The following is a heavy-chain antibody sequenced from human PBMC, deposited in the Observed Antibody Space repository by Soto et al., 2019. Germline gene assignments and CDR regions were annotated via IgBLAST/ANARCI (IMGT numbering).Heavy chain of an antibody. Sequence: SGTMSLTCNVSGGSISSYYWSWIRQPPGKGLEWIGYIYYSGSTNYNPSLKSRVTISVDKSKNQFSLKLSSVTAADTAVYYCARDSSSWSANWFDPWGQGTLVTVSS. J-gene: IGHJ5*02. CDR1: GGSISSYY. CDR3: ARDSSSWSANWFDP. D-gene: IGHD6-13*01. V-gene: IGHV4-59*12. CDR2: IYYSGST.